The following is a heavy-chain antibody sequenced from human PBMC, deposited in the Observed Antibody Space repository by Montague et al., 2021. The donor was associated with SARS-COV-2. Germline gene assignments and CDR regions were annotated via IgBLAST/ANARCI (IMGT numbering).Heavy chain of an antibody. CDR3: ARGVASSEGYCFDS. J-gene: IGHJ5*01. Sequence: SETLSLTCTVSGVSINSYYWIWIRQPPGKGLEWIGYIYYTGSTDYNPSLKSRVTMSIDTSKNQFSLKLSSVTAADTAVYYCARGVASSEGYCFDSWGQGTPVTVSS. CDR1: GVSINSYY. CDR2: IYYTGST. V-gene: IGHV4-59*01. D-gene: IGHD6-13*01.